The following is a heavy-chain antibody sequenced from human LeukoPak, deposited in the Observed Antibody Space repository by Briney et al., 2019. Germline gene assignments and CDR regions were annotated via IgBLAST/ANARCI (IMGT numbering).Heavy chain of an antibody. CDR3: ARLQALSLLDY. CDR1: DGSINGYY. Sequence: PSETLSLTCTVSDGSINGYYWSWIRQPPGKGLDWIGYMYSGGTTNYSPSLKSRVTISEDTSKNQFSLKLTSVTAADTAVYYCARLQALSLLDYWGQGTLVTVSS. CDR2: MYSGGTT. V-gene: IGHV4-59*01. J-gene: IGHJ4*02.